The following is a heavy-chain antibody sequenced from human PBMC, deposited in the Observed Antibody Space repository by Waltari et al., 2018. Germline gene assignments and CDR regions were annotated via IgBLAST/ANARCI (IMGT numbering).Heavy chain of an antibody. J-gene: IGHJ4*02. Sequence: QLQLQESGPGLLKPSGTLSLTCTVSDDSISSGDYYWGWIRQSPGKGPEWIGSVYYRWSTSYNTSLKRRVTISVDTSKKQFSLKLSSVTAADTAVYYCARSLHIFRAAAGMFDYWGQGTLVTVSS. CDR2: VYYRWST. D-gene: IGHD6-13*01. CDR3: ARSLHIFRAAAGMFDY. V-gene: IGHV4-39*01. CDR1: DDSISSGDYY.